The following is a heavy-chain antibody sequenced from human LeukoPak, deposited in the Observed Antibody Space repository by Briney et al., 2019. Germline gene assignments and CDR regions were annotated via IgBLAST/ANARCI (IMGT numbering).Heavy chain of an antibody. D-gene: IGHD5-18*01. J-gene: IGHJ4*02. CDR3: ARVDTAMDFDY. V-gene: IGHV3-21*01. Sequence: GGSLRLSCAASGFTFSSYSMNWVRQAPGKGLEWVSSISSSSSYIYYADSAKGRFTISRDNAKNSLYLQMNSLRAEDTAVYYCARVDTAMDFDYWGQGTLVTVSS. CDR1: GFTFSSYS. CDR2: ISSSSSYI.